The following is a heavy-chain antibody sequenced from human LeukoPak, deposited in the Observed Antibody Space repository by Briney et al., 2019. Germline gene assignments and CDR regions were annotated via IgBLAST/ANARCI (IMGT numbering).Heavy chain of an antibody. D-gene: IGHD2-15*01. J-gene: IGHJ4*02. CDR1: GGSISSSNYY. V-gene: IGHV4-39*02. CDR3: ARDKVVGATYFDY. Sequence: PSETLSLTCTVSGGSISSSNYYWGWIRQPPGKGLEWIASIHYSETTYYNPSLKSRVTISVDTSKNHFSLKLSSVTAADTAVYYCARDKVVGATYFDYWGQGTLVTVSS. CDR2: IHYSETT.